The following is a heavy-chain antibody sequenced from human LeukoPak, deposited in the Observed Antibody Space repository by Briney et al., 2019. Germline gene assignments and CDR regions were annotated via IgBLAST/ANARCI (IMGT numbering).Heavy chain of an antibody. CDR1: GGSISSYY. CDR2: IYYLGST. V-gene: IGHV4-59*08. Sequence: SETLSLTCTVSGGSISSYYWSWIRQPPGKGLEWIGYIYYLGSTNYNPSLKSRVTISVDTSKNQFSLRLSSVTAADTAVYYCARHGYWWELDYWGQGTLVTVSS. D-gene: IGHD1-26*01. J-gene: IGHJ4*02. CDR3: ARHGYWWELDY.